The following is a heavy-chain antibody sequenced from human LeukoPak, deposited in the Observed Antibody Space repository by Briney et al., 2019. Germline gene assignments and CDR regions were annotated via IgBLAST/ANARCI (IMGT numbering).Heavy chain of an antibody. Sequence: PSQTQSLTCAVSGGSISSGGYSWSWIRQPPGKGLEWVGYIYHSGSTYYNPSLKSRVTISVDRSKNQFSLKLSSVTAANTAVYYCARAAMYYDILTGYSTVPNWFDPWGQGTLVTVSS. V-gene: IGHV4-30-2*01. CDR3: ARAAMYYDILTGYSTVPNWFDP. J-gene: IGHJ5*02. D-gene: IGHD3-9*01. CDR1: GGSISSGGYS. CDR2: IYHSGST.